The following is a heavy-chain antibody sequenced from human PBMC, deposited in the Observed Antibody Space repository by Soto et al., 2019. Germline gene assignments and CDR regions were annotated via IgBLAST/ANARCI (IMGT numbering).Heavy chain of an antibody. CDR3: AKSAGSNAYYPNDY. CDR2: ISGSGIST. V-gene: IGHV3-23*01. CDR1: GLAFSCYA. Sequence: GSLRLSCAASGLAFSCYAMTWVRQAPGKGLEWVSSISGSGISTYYADSVKGRFTISRDNSKNTLYLQMNSLRAEDAAVYYCAKSAGSNAYYPNDYWGQGTLVTVSS. D-gene: IGHD3-16*01. J-gene: IGHJ4*02.